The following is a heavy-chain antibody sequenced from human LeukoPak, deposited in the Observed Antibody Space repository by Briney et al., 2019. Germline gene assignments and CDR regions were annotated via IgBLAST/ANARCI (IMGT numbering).Heavy chain of an antibody. J-gene: IGHJ4*02. CDR3: AKDNVDTAMVSPGFFDY. CDR2: ISGSGGST. Sequence: PGGSLRLSCAPSGFTFTTYWMSWVRQAPGKGLEWVSAISGSGGSTYYADSVKGRFTISRDNSKNTLYLQMNSLRAEDTAVYYCAKDNVDTAMVSPGFFDYWGQGTLVTVSS. CDR1: GFTFTTYW. V-gene: IGHV3-23*01. D-gene: IGHD5-18*01.